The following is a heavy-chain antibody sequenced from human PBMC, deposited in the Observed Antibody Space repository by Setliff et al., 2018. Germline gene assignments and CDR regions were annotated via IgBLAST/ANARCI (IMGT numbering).Heavy chain of an antibody. D-gene: IGHD3-22*01. CDR2: IYPDDSDT. CDR3: ARRRRFDSGGPRSPWYFDL. CDR1: GYNFLDYW. V-gene: IGHV5-51*01. Sequence: PGESLTISCKASGYNFLDYWIGWVRQMPGKGLEWMGIIYPDDSDTRYSPSVQGPFTISADKPISTAYLQWSSLKASDTAFYYCARRRRFDSGGPRSPWYFDLWGRGTLVTVSS. J-gene: IGHJ2*01.